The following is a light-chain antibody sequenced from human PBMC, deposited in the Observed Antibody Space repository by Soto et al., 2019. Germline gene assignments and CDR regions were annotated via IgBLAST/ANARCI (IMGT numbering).Light chain of an antibody. CDR3: AAWDDSLNGAV. V-gene: IGLV1-44*01. CDR2: SNN. Sequence: QPVLTQPPSASGTPGQRVSISCSGSSSNIGTKTVNWYQQLPGTAPKLLIYSNNQRPSGVPDRFSGSKSGTSASLAISGLQSEDEADYYCAAWDDSLNGAVFGGGTQLTVL. CDR1: SSNIGTKT. J-gene: IGLJ7*01.